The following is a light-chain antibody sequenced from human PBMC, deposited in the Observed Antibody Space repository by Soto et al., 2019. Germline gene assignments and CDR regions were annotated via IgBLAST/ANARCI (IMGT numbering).Light chain of an antibody. CDR2: GGS. J-gene: IGKJ5*01. Sequence: DIQMTQSPSSVSASVGDRVTITCRASQDIGSWLAWYQQKPGKAPDLRIYGGSSVQSGVPSRFYGSGAGTDFTLTISSLQPEDFATYYCQQGGSFPITFGQGTRLEIK. CDR1: QDIGSW. CDR3: QQGGSFPIT. V-gene: IGKV1-12*01.